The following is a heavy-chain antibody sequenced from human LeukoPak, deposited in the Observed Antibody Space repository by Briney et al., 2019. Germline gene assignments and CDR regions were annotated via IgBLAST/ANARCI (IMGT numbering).Heavy chain of an antibody. Sequence: PSETLSLTCTVSGGSISSYYWSWIRQPPGKGLEWIGYIYYSGSTNYNPSLKSRVTISVDTSKNQFSLKLSPVTAADTAVYYCARVSFDYDFWSGYYTPQPYYFDYWGQGTLVTVSS. CDR1: GGSISSYY. CDR2: IYYSGST. V-gene: IGHV4-59*01. CDR3: ARVSFDYDFWSGYYTPQPYYFDY. D-gene: IGHD3-3*01. J-gene: IGHJ4*02.